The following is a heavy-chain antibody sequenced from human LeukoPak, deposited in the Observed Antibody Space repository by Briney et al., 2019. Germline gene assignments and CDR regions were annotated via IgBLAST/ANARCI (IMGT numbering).Heavy chain of an antibody. D-gene: IGHD4-17*01. CDR1: GFTISSYA. J-gene: IGHJ4*02. V-gene: IGHV3-64D*06. CDR3: VKEDYGASLNY. Sequence: GGSLRLSCSASGFTISSYAMHWVRQAPGKGLEYVSAISSNGGSTYYADSVKGRFTISRDNSKNTLYLQMSSLRAEDTAVYYCVKEDYGASLNYWGQGTLVTVSS. CDR2: ISSNGGST.